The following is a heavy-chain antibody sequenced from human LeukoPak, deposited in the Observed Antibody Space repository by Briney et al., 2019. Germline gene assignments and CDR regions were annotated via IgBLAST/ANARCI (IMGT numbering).Heavy chain of an antibody. CDR1: GFTFSSYT. J-gene: IGHJ4*02. V-gene: IGHV3-23*01. D-gene: IGHD2-15*01. CDR2: VSGSGGNI. Sequence: GGSLRLSCAASGFTFSSYTMSWVRQAPGKGLEWVSGVSGSGGNIHYADSVKGRFTISRDNSKNTLYLQMNSLRAEDTAVYYCAKQLGYCSDGSCYFPYWGQGTLVTVSS. CDR3: AKQLGYCSDGSCYFPY.